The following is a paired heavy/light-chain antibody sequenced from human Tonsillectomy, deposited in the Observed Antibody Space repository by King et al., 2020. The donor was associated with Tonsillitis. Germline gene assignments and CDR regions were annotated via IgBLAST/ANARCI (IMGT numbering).Light chain of an antibody. CDR2: EDD. V-gene: IGLV6-57*02. Sequence: NFMLTQPHSVSESPGKTITISCTGSSGSIASNYVQWYQQRPGSAPIIVIYEDDQRPSGVPDRFSGSIDRSSNSASLTISGLKTEDEADYYCQSYGSDNYVFGTGTRVSVL. CDR1: SGSIASNY. J-gene: IGLJ1*01. CDR3: QSYGSDNYV.
Heavy chain of an antibody. D-gene: IGHD3-22*01. CDR3: ARRVVNYFDF. Sequence: QVQLRESGPGLVRPSETLSLICTVSGGSITSSRSFWAWIRQPPGKGLEWVGIISPGGSTYSNSSFNSRLTMSVDTSKNQFSLRLSSVTATDTAVYYCARRVVNYFDFWGQGTLVTVSS. CDR2: ISPGGST. V-gene: IGHV4-39*07. J-gene: IGHJ4*02. CDR1: GGSITSSRSF.